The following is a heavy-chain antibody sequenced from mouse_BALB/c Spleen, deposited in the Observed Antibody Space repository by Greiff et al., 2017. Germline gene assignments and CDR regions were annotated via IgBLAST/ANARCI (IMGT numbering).Heavy chain of an antibody. CDR3: ARESLLWYFDV. CDR2: ISSGGGNT. D-gene: IGHD2-10*01. Sequence: EVQGVESGGGLVKPGGSLKLSCAASGFTFSSYTMSWVRQTPEKRLEWVATISSGGGNTYYPDSVKGRFTISRDNAKNNLYLQMSSLRSEDTALYYCARESLLWYFDVWGAGTTVTVSS. CDR1: GFTFSSYT. J-gene: IGHJ1*01. V-gene: IGHV5-9*03.